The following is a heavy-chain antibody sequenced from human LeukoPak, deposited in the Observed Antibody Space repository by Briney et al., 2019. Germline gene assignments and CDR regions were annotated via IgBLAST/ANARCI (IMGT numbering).Heavy chain of an antibody. CDR3: ARRNSSAWYPPEYHFDY. D-gene: IGHD6-19*01. CDR2: IYPGDSDT. Sequence: GGSLKISFQGSGYRFTTYWIGWVRTMPGKGLEWMGIIYPGDSDTRYRPSFQGQVTISVDKSVSTAYLQWGSLKASDTAMYYCARRNSSAWYPPEYHFDYWGQGTLVTVSS. J-gene: IGHJ4*02. V-gene: IGHV5-51*01. CDR1: GYRFTTYW.